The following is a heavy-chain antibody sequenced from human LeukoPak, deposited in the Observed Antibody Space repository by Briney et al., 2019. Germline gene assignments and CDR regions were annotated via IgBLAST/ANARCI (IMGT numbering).Heavy chain of an antibody. CDR1: GFTFRNYG. CDR2: IWYDASNK. Sequence: GGSLRLSCATSGFTFRNYGMHWVRQAPGKGLEWVAFIWYDASNKYYADSMRGRFTISRDSSKKTLYLQMNSLRAEDTAVYYCATDRATSYLDYWGQGTLVTVSS. J-gene: IGHJ4*02. V-gene: IGHV3-30*02. CDR3: ATDRATSYLDY.